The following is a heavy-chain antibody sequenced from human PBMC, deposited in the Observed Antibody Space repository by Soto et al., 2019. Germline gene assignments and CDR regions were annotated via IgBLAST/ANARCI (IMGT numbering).Heavy chain of an antibody. CDR1: GFTFSSYA. CDR3: AKGVVLFVYASAWYWFDP. Sequence: EVQLLESGGGLVQPGGSLRLSCAASGFTFSSYAMSWVRQAPGNGLEWVSAISGSGGSTYYADSVKGRFTISKDNSKNTLYLQMSCLRAEYTAVYYWAKGVVLFVYASAWYWFDPWGQGTLVTVSS. CDR2: ISGSGGST. D-gene: IGHD2-8*01. J-gene: IGHJ5*02. V-gene: IGHV3-23*01.